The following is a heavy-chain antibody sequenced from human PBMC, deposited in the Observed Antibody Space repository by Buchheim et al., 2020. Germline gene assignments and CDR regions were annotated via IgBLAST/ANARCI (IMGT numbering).Heavy chain of an antibody. CDR1: GFTFSSYA. D-gene: IGHD3-22*01. J-gene: IGHJ4*02. CDR3: ARAWGYYDSSGYSDY. V-gene: IGHV3-30*04. Sequence: QVQLVESGGGVVQPGRSLRLSCAASGFTFSSYAMHWVRQAPGKGLEWVAVISYDGSNKYYADSVKGRFTISRDNSKNTLYLQMNRLRAGDTAVYYCARAWGYYDSSGYSDYWGQGTL. CDR2: ISYDGSNK.